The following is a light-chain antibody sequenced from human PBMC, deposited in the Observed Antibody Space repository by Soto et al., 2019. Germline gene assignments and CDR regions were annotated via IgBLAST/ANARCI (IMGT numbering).Light chain of an antibody. J-gene: IGKJ4*01. Sequence: DIQMTQSPSTLSASVGDRVTITCRASQSISSWLAWYQQKPGKAPKLLIYDASSSESGVPSRFSGSGSGTEFTLTISSLQPDDFATYYCQQYNSLFGGGTKVEIK. CDR3: QQYNSL. CDR1: QSISSW. V-gene: IGKV1-5*01. CDR2: DAS.